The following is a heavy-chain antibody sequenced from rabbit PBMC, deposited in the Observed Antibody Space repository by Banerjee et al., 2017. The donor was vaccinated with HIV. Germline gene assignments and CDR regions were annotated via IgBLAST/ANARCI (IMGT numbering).Heavy chain of an antibody. Sequence: QEQLVESGGGLVKPGASLTLTCKASGFSFSSGYDMCWVRQAPGKGLEWVGCVIIRAGSPYYASWAKGRFTISKTSSTTVTLQMTSLTAADTATYFCARGDDGDWSRLDLWGPGTLVTVS. D-gene: IGHD2-1*01. CDR1: GFSFSSGYD. J-gene: IGHJ3*01. CDR3: ARGDDGDWSRLDL. V-gene: IGHV1S45*01. CDR2: VIIRAGSP.